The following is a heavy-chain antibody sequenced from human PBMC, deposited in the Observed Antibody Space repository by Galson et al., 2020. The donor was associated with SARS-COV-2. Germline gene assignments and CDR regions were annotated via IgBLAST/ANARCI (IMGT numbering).Heavy chain of an antibody. CDR1: GGSISSSSYY. J-gene: IGHJ2*01. CDR3: ATQTRASWSFDL. V-gene: IGHV4-39*01. Sequence: SETLSLTCTVSGGSISSSSYYWGWIRQPPGKGLEWIGSIYYGGSTYYNPSLKSRVTISVDTSKNQFSLRLSSVSAADSAVYYCATQTRASWSFDLWGRGTLVTVSS. CDR2: IYYGGST. D-gene: IGHD3-10*01.